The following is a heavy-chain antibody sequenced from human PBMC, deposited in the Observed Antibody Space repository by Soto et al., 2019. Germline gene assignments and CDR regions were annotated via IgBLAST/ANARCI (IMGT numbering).Heavy chain of an antibody. Sequence: SETLSLTCSVSGGSISSAGYYWSWIRQHAGKGPEWIGYIYYSGSTFYNPSLKSRVTISLDTPKNQFSLKLSSVTAADTAVYYCARGGDEYYFDYWGHGTLVTVSS. CDR3: ARGGDEYYFDY. V-gene: IGHV4-31*03. J-gene: IGHJ4*01. CDR2: IYYSGST. CDR1: GGSISSAGYY. D-gene: IGHD3-10*01.